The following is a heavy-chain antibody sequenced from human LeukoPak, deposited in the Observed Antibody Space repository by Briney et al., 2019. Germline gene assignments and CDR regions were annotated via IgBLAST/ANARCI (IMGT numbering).Heavy chain of an antibody. CDR1: GGSISSGGYS. CDR2: IYHSGST. V-gene: IGHV4-30-2*01. Sequence: SETLSLTCAVSGGSISSGGYSWSWIRQPPGKGLEWIGYIYHSGSTYYNPSLKSRVTISVDRSKNQFSLKLSSVTAADTAVYYCARASYYDYVWGIDYWGRGTLVTVSS. CDR3: ARASYYDYVWGIDY. D-gene: IGHD3-16*01. J-gene: IGHJ4*02.